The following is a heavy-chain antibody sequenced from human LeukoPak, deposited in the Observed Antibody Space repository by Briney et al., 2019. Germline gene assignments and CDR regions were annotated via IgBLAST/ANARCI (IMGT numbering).Heavy chain of an antibody. V-gene: IGHV3-21*01. CDR3: ARVSQFGICGVVARYMDV. CDR2: ISSSSSYI. CDR1: GFTFSSYS. D-gene: IGHD3-3*01. Sequence: KSGGSLRLSCAASGFTFSSYSMNWVRQAPGKGLEWVSSISSSSSYIYYADSVKGRFTISRDNAKNSLYLQMNSLRAEDTAVYYCARVSQFGICGVVARYMDVWGKGTTVTVSS. J-gene: IGHJ6*03.